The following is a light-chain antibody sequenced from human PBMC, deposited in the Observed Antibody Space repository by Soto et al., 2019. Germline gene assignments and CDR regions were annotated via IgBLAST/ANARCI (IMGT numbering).Light chain of an antibody. CDR1: SSDVGAYKY. CDR3: SSYTTSSTVL. CDR2: EVS. J-gene: IGLJ2*01. V-gene: IGLV2-14*01. Sequence: QSALTQPASVSGSPGQSITISCTGTSSDVGAYKYVSWYQQHPGKAPKLIIYEVSDRPSGVSTRFSGSKSGNTASLTISGLQAEDEAHYYCSSYTTSSTVLFGGGTKVTVL.